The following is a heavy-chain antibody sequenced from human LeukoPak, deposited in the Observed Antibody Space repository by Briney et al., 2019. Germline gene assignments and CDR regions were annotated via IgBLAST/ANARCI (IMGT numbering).Heavy chain of an antibody. V-gene: IGHV3-30*03. CDR2: ISYDGSNK. D-gene: IGHD2-15*01. J-gene: IGHJ4*02. Sequence: GRSLRLSCAASGFTFSSYGMHWVRQAPGKGLEWVAVISYDGSNKYYADSVKGRFTISRDNSKNTLYLQMNSLRAEDTAVYYCARHGGYCSGGSCYWGQGTLVTVSS. CDR1: GFTFSSYG. CDR3: ARHGGYCSGGSCY.